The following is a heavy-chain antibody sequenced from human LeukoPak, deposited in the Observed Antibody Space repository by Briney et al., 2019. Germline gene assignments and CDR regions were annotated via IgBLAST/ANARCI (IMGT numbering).Heavy chain of an antibody. Sequence: PGGSLRLSCAASGFTFSDYYMSWLRQAPGKGLEWVSYISSSGSTIYYADSVKGRFTISRDNAKNSLYLQMNSLRAEDTAVYYCARPMEPQVDIVADYWGQGTLVTVSS. J-gene: IGHJ4*02. CDR3: ARPMEPQVDIVADY. CDR2: ISSSGSTI. CDR1: GFTFSDYY. V-gene: IGHV3-11*04. D-gene: IGHD5-12*01.